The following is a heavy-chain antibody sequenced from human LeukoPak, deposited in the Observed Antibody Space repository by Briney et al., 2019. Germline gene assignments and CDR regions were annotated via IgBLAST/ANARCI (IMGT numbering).Heavy chain of an antibody. CDR1: GGSISSSSYY. CDR3: ASLVKVVVPAAINGVY. Sequence: SETLSLTCTVSGGSISSSSYYWGWIRQPPGKGLEWIGSIYYSGSTYYNPPLKSRVTISVDTSKNQFSLKLSSVTAADTAVYYCASLVKVVVPAAINGVYWGQGTLVTVSS. CDR2: IYYSGST. D-gene: IGHD2-2*02. J-gene: IGHJ4*02. V-gene: IGHV4-39*01.